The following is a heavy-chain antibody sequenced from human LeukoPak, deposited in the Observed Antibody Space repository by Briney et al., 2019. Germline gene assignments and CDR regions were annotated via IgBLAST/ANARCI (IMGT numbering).Heavy chain of an antibody. Sequence: GESLRLSCAASGFTFNSYHMNWVRQAPGKGLEWVSYISSNSATIYYVDSVEGRFTISRDNAKNSLYLQMNSLRAEDTAVYFCARDSASIGHNDAFDIWGQGTMVTVSS. D-gene: IGHD3-3*02. V-gene: IGHV3-48*04. CDR3: ARDSASIGHNDAFDI. CDR2: ISSNSATI. CDR1: GFTFNSYH. J-gene: IGHJ3*02.